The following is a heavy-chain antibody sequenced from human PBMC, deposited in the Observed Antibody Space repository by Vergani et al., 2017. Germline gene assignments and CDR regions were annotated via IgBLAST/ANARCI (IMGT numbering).Heavy chain of an antibody. Sequence: VQLLESGGGLVKPGGSLRLSCAASRFDFSDYYMSWIRQAQGKGLEWISYISNSGNTINYADSVKGRFIVSRDNAKKSLYLQMNSLRVEDTAVYYCASGSSGFFTLTSPNWFDPWGQGTLVTVS. D-gene: IGHD3-3*01. CDR3: ASGSSGFFTLTSPNWFDP. CDR1: RFDFSDYY. CDR2: ISNSGNTI. J-gene: IGHJ5*02. V-gene: IGHV3-11*04.